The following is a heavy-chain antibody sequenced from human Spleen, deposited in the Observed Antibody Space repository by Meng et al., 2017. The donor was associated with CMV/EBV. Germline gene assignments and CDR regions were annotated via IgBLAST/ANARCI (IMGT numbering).Heavy chain of an antibody. J-gene: IGHJ3*02. CDR1: GFTFSGYG. Sequence: QVPRVGAGAGVVQPGGSLKFSCAASGFTFSGYGMHWVRQAPGKGLEWVGFIRYDGSNKYYADYVKGRFTISRDNSKSTLYLQMNSLRAEDTAVYYCARDRGVVVGEAFDIWGQGTMVTVSS. CDR2: IRYDGSNK. CDR3: ARDRGVVVGEAFDI. V-gene: IGHV3-30*02. D-gene: IGHD2-15*01.